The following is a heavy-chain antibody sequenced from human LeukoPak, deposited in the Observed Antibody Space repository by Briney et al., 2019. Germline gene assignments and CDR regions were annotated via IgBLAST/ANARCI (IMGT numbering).Heavy chain of an antibody. CDR3: AKSSRDWGFGS. CDR2: ISGSGGST. CDR1: GFTFSSHD. D-gene: IGHD2-21*02. Sequence: PGGSLRLSCAASGFTFSSHDMHWVRQAPGKGLEWVSGISGSGGSTYYADSVKGRFTISSDNPKNTVYLQMNSLRAEDTAVYYCAKSSRDWGFGSWGQGTLVTVSS. J-gene: IGHJ4*02. V-gene: IGHV3-23*01.